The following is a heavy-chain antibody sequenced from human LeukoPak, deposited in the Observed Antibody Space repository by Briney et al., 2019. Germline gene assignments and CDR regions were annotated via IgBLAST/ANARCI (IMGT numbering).Heavy chain of an antibody. CDR3: AKDLVAAVTGSWFDP. D-gene: IGHD2-15*01. CDR2: ISWNSGSI. V-gene: IGHV3-9*01. CDR1: GFTFDDYA. Sequence: GGSLRLSCAASGFTFDDYAMHWVRQAPGKGLEWVSGISWNSGSIGYADSVKGRFTISRDNAKNSLYLQMNSLRAEDTALYYCAKDLVAAVTGSWFDPWGQGTLVTVSS. J-gene: IGHJ5*02.